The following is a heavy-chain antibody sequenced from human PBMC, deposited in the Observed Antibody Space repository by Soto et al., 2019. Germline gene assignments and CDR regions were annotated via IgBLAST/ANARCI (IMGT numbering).Heavy chain of an antibody. Sequence: SETLSLTCTVTGDPISSKRYYWGWIRQPQGKGLEWIGSIYYSGSNNNNPSLRSRVSRLIDTSKDQFSLKLKSVTAADTALYFCARHRTSVVTQAYFDVWGPGSLVTVSS. J-gene: IGHJ4*02. CDR1: GDPISSKRYY. V-gene: IGHV4-39*01. CDR2: IYYSGSN. CDR3: ARHRTSVVTQAYFDV. D-gene: IGHD2-21*02.